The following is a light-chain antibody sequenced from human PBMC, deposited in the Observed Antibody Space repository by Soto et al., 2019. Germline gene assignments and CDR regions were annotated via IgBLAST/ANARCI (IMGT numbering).Light chain of an antibody. Sequence: EIVLTQSPGTLSLSPGEGATLSCRASQTISSGSLAWYQQKPGQPPRLLIYGGSSRAAGIPDRFSGSGSGTDFSLTISRLESEDFAVYYCQQYGSSRTFGQGTKVDIK. J-gene: IGKJ1*01. CDR1: QTISSGS. CDR3: QQYGSSRT. CDR2: GGS. V-gene: IGKV3-20*01.